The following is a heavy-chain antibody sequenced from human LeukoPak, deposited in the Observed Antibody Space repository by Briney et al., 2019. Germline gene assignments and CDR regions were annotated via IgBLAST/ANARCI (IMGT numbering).Heavy chain of an antibody. D-gene: IGHD3-3*01. Sequence: GGSLRLSCAASGFTFSSYAMSWVRQAPGEGLQWVSGISGSGSSTYYADSVRGRFTISRDNSKNTLYLQMNSLRAEDTAVYHCAKPDRITIFGVGDYWGQGTLVTVSS. CDR3: AKPDRITIFGVGDY. CDR1: GFTFSSYA. CDR2: ISGSGSST. J-gene: IGHJ4*02. V-gene: IGHV3-23*01.